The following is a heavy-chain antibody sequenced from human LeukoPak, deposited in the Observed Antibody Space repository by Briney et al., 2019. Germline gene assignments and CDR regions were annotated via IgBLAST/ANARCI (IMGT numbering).Heavy chain of an antibody. CDR2: ISYDGSNK. CDR1: GFTFSSYG. J-gene: IGHJ4*02. CDR3: AKDQLRYNWNDGLIDY. D-gene: IGHD1-1*01. V-gene: IGHV3-30*18. Sequence: GGSLRLSCAASGFTFSSYGMHWVRQAPGKGLEGVAVISYDGSNKYYADSVKGRFTISRDNSKNTLYLQMNSLRAEDTAVYYCAKDQLRYNWNDGLIDYWGQGTLVTVSS.